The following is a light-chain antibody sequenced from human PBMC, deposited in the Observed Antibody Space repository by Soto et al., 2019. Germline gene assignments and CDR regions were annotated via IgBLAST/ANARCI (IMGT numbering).Light chain of an antibody. V-gene: IGLV6-57*02. CDR3: QSYDSSNQWV. Sequence: NFMLTQPHSVSESPGKTVTISCTGSSGSIASNYVQWYQQRPGSATTTVIYEDNQRPSGVPDRFSGSIDSSANSASLTISGLKTEDEADYYCQSYDSSNQWVFGGGTKVTVL. CDR1: SGSIASNY. CDR2: EDN. J-gene: IGLJ3*02.